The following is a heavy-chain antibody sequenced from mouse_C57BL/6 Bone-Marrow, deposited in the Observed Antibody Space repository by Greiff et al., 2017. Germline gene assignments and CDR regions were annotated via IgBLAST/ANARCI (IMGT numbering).Heavy chain of an antibody. CDR1: GYTFTDYY. CDR3: ARRDYYGSSNWYFDV. CDR2: IYPGSGNT. D-gene: IGHD1-1*01. Sequence: LVESGPELVKPGASVKISCKASGYTFTDYYINWVKQRPGKGLEWIGWIYPGSGNTKYNEKFKGKATLTVDTSSSTAYMQLSSLTSEDSAVYFCARRDYYGSSNWYFDVWGTGTTVTVSS. V-gene: IGHV1-84*01. J-gene: IGHJ1*03.